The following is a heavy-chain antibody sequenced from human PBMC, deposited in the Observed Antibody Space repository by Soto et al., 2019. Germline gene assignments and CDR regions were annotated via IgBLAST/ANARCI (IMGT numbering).Heavy chain of an antibody. CDR2: VSATAGTT. D-gene: IGHD3-16*01. V-gene: IGHV3-23*01. Sequence: GALRLSCAASGFTFSNYAMSWVRQAPGKGLEWVSLVSATAGTTYYTDSVKGRFTISRDNSRNTVYLQMNSLRADDTAVYYYAKDRLAGGFDYWGQGTLVTVSS. CDR3: AKDRLAGGFDY. J-gene: IGHJ4*02. CDR1: GFTFSNYA.